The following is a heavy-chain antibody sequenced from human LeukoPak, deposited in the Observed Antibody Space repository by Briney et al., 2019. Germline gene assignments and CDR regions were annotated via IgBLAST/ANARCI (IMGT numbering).Heavy chain of an antibody. V-gene: IGHV4-4*02. J-gene: IGHJ4*02. Sequence: PSETLSLTCAVSGGSISSSNWWSWVRQPPGKGLEWIGEIYHSGSTNYNPSLKSRVTISVDKSKNQFSLKLSSVTAADTAVYYCAREGGSGWYSGSYYFDCWGQGTLVTVST. CDR2: IYHSGST. CDR1: GGSISSSNW. D-gene: IGHD6-19*01. CDR3: AREGGSGWYSGSYYFDC.